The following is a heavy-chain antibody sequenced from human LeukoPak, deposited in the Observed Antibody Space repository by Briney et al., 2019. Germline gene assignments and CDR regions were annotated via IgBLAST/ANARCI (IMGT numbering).Heavy chain of an antibody. CDR1: GGTFSSYA. J-gene: IGHJ4*02. V-gene: IGHV1-69*05. D-gene: IGHD6-13*01. CDR2: IIPIFGSA. Sequence: SVKVSCKASGGTFSSYAISWVRHAPGQGLEWMGGIIPIFGSANYAQKFQGRVTITTDESTSTVYMELSSLRSEDTAVYYCARSASSSWYLFDYWDQGTLVTVSS. CDR3: ARSASSSWYLFDY.